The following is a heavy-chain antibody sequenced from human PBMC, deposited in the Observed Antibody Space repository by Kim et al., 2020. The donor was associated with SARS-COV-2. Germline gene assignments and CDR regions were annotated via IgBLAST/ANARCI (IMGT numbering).Heavy chain of an antibody. Sequence: TISRDNSKNTLYLQMNSLRAEDTAVYYCARDRITMVRGVIMDAPRYYFDYWGQGTLVTVSS. V-gene: IGHV3-30*01. CDR3: ARDRITMVRGVIMDAPRYYFDY. J-gene: IGHJ4*02. D-gene: IGHD3-10*01.